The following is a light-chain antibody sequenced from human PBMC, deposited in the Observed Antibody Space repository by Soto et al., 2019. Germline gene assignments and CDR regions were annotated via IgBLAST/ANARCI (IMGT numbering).Light chain of an antibody. CDR2: AAS. CDR1: QSISTQ. J-gene: IGKJ4*01. Sequence: DILMTQSPSSLSASVGDRVTITCRASQSISTQLNWYQHKPGKAPQLLIHAASILQSGVPSRLSGSGSGTHFTLPISSLQPEDFATYYCQQSYNETQLTFGGGTKVEIK. CDR3: QQSYNETQLT. V-gene: IGKV1-39*01.